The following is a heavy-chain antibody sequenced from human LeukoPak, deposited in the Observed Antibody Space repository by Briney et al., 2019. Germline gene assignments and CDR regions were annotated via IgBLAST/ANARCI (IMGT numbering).Heavy chain of an antibody. CDR3: ARHPRYSGYDGGPYYYYYYMDV. D-gene: IGHD5-12*01. J-gene: IGHJ6*03. V-gene: IGHV4-34*01. CDR1: SGSFSGYY. Sequence: PSETLSLTRAVYSGSFSGYYWSWIRQPPGKGLEWIGEINHSGSTNYNPSLKSRVTISVDTSKNQFSLKLSSVTAADTAVYYCARHPRYSGYDGGPYYYYYYMDVWGKGTTVTISS. CDR2: INHSGST.